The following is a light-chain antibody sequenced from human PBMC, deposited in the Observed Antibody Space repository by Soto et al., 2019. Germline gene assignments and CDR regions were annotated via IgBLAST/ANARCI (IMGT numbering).Light chain of an antibody. V-gene: IGKV3-15*01. CDR1: ESVRSD. J-gene: IGKJ5*01. Sequence: EIVMTQSPAILSVPPGERVTLSCRASESVRSDLAWYQQKPGQTPRLLIYDGSTRAADIPVRFSGSGSGTEFTLTISSLQSEDFAVYYCQQYNDWPTITFGQGTRLETK. CDR3: QQYNDWPTIT. CDR2: DGS.